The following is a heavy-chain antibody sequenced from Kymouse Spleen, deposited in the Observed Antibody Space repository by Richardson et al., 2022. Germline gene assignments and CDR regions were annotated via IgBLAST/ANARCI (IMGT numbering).Heavy chain of an antibody. V-gene: IGHV3-9*01. CDR3: AKGSSSSDFDY. J-gene: IGHJ4*02. CDR1: GFTFDDYA. CDR2: ISWNSGSI. Sequence: EVQLVESGGGLVQPGRSLRLSCAASGFTFDDYAMHWVRQAPGKGLEWVSGISWNSGSIGYADSVKGRFTISRDNAKNSLYLQMNSLRAEDTALYYCAKGSSSSDFDYWGQGTLVTVSS. D-gene: IGHD6-6*01.